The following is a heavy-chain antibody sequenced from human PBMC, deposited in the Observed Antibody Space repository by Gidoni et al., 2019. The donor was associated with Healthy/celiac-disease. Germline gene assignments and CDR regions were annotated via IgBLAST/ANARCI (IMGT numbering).Heavy chain of an antibody. D-gene: IGHD4-17*01. J-gene: IGHJ4*02. CDR2: ISSSGSTI. Sequence: QVQLVESGGGLVKPGGSLRLCCADSGFTFSAYYMSWIRQSPGKGLGWVSYISSSGSTIYYADAVKGRFTISRDNAKNSLYLQMNSLRAEDTAVYYCARDYTTVTTGEVGYWGQGTLVTVSS. V-gene: IGHV3-11*01. CDR3: ARDYTTVTTGEVGY. CDR1: GFTFSAYY.